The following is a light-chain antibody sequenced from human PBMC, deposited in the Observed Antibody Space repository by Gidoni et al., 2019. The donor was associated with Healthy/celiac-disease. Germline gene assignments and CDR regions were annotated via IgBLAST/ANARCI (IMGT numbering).Light chain of an antibody. V-gene: IGKV1-39*01. J-gene: IGKJ4*01. Sequence: DIQMTQSPSSLSASVGDRVTITCRASQSISSYLNWYQQKPGKAPKVLIYAASSLHSGVPSRFSCSGSGTDFTLTISSLQPEDFATYYWQQSYSTPPVTFGGGTKVGIK. CDR3: QQSYSTPPVT. CDR1: QSISSY. CDR2: AAS.